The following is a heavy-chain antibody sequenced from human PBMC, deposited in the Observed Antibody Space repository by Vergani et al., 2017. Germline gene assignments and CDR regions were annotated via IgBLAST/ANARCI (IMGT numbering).Heavy chain of an antibody. CDR1: GGPISSYY. J-gene: IGHJ3*02. V-gene: IGHV4-59*08. D-gene: IGHD6-13*01. CDR2: IYYSGST. Sequence: QVQLQESGPGLVKPSETLSLTCTVSGGPISSYYWSWIRQPPGKGLEWIGYIYYSGSTNYNPSLKSRVTISVDTSKNQFSLKLSSVTAADTAVDYCARRDSSSWYDDAFDIWGQGTMVTVSS. CDR3: ARRDSSSWYDDAFDI.